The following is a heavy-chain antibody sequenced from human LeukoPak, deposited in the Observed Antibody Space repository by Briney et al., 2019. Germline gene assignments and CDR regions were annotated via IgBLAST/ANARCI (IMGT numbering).Heavy chain of an antibody. CDR1: GFTFSNYA. CDR2: ISDGGVST. J-gene: IGHJ4*02. V-gene: IGHV3-23*01. Sequence: GGSLRLSCAASGFTFSNYAMSWVRQAPGKGLERVSGISDGGVSTYHADSVMGRFTVSRDNSKNTLFLQVNSLRAEDTAVYYCAKKMGTIRGFDYWGQGTLVTVSS. D-gene: IGHD5-24*01. CDR3: AKKMGTIRGFDY.